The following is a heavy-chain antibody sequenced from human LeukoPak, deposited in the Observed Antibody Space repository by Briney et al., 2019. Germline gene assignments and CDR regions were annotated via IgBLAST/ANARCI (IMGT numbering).Heavy chain of an antibody. V-gene: IGHV4-59*08. D-gene: IGHD3-10*01. CDR2: IYYSGST. J-gene: IGHJ4*02. CDR1: GGSISSYY. Sequence: PSETLSLTCTVSGGSISSYYWSWIRQPPGKGLEWIGYIYYSGSTNYNPSLKSRVTISVDTSKNQFSLKLSSVTAADTAVCYCGRRITMVRGALFDYWGQGTLVTVSS. CDR3: GRRITMVRGALFDY.